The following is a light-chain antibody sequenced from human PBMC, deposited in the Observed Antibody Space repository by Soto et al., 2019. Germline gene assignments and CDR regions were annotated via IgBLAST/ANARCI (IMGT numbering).Light chain of an antibody. J-gene: IGLJ2*01. CDR1: SSDVGGYNY. V-gene: IGLV2-8*01. Sequence: QSALTQPPSASGSPGQSVTISCTGTSSDVGGYNYVSWYRQHPGKAPKLMTYEVSKRPSGVPDRFSGSKSGNTASLTVSGLQAEDEADYYCSSYAGSNGVIFGGGTKLTV. CDR2: EVS. CDR3: SSYAGSNGVI.